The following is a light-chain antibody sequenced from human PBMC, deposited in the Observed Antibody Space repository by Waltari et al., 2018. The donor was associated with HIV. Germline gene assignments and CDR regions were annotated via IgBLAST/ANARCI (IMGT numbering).Light chain of an antibody. CDR1: SSDVGAYIY. CDR3: CSYAGNYIWV. V-gene: IGLV2-11*01. CDR2: DVS. J-gene: IGLJ2*01. Sequence: QSALTQPRSVSGSPGQSVTIPCTGTSSDVGAYIYVSWSQQHPAKAPKLMIYDVSKRPSGVPDRFSGSKSGNTASLTISGLQAEDEADYYCCSYAGNYIWVFGGGTKLTVL.